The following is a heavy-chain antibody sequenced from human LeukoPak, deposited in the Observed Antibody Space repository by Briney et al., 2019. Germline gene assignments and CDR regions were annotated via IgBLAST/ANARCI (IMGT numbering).Heavy chain of an antibody. CDR1: GGTFSSYT. J-gene: IGHJ6*02. CDR2: IIPILGIA. D-gene: IGHD4-17*01. CDR3: ASDLGDYGYGMDV. Sequence: SVKVSCKASGGTFSSYTISWVRQAPGRGLEWMGRIIPILGIANYAQKFQGRVTITAGKSTSTAYMELSSLRSEDTAVYYCASDLGDYGYGMDVWGQGTTVTVSS. V-gene: IGHV1-69*02.